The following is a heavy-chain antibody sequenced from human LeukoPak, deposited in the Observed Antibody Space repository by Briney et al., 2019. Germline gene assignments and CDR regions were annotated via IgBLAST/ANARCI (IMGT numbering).Heavy chain of an antibody. D-gene: IGHD3-10*01. CDR1: GYTFTSYD. CDR2: MNPNSGNT. CDR3: ARGIRIIMVRGDRTRQYYYSYMDV. Sequence: GASVKVSCKASGYTFTSYDINWVRQATGQGLEWMGWMNPNSGNTGYAQKFQGRVTITRNTSISTAYMELSSLRSEDTAVYYCARGIRIIMVRGDRTRQYYYSYMDVWGKGTTVTVSS. J-gene: IGHJ6*03. V-gene: IGHV1-8*03.